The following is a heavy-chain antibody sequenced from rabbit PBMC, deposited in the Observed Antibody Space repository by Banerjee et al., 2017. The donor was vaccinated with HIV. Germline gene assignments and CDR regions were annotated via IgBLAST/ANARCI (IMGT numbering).Heavy chain of an antibody. J-gene: IGHJ3*01. D-gene: IGHD1-1*01. CDR2: IYGDSSGTP. CDR1: GFALRSTCL. Sequence: QEQLEESGGDLVKPEGSLTLTCTASGFALRSTCLKCCHLQASGKGLEWIACIYGDSSGTPSYARWAKGRFTISTTSSAAATLQLTGLADADTATYCCARYISGSGYYGLWGQGTLVHV. V-gene: IGHV1S45*01. CDR3: ARYISGSGYYGL.